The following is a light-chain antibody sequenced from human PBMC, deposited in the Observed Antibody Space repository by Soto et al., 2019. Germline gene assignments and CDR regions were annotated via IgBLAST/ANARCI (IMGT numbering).Light chain of an antibody. J-gene: IGKJ1*01. CDR2: AAS. CDR3: LQDYNYPWT. Sequence: AIQMTQSPFSLSASVGDRVTITCRASQGIRNDLGWYQQKPGKAPKLLIYAASSLQSGVPSRFSGSGSGTDFTLNISSLQPEDFATYYCLQDYNYPWTFGQGTKVEIK. CDR1: QGIRND. V-gene: IGKV1-6*01.